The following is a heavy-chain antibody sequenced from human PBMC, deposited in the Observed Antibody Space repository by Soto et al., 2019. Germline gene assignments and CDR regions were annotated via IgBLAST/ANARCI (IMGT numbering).Heavy chain of an antibody. J-gene: IGHJ4*02. D-gene: IGHD4-17*01. V-gene: IGHV3-7*01. CDR1: GFTFSSYW. Sequence: ASGFTFSSYWINWVRQAPGKGLEWVANIKQDGSEKYYVDSVKGRFTISRDSAENSVYLQMHSLRAEDTAVYYCAASPDYGPQFDFWGQGSLVTVSS. CDR3: AASPDYGPQFDF. CDR2: IKQDGSEK.